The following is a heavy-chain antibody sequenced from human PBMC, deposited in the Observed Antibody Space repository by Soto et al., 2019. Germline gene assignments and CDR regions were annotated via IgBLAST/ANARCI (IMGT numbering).Heavy chain of an antibody. CDR3: TTDPPSYVLQYSPYYYYGMDV. CDR1: GFTFSNAW. CDR2: IKSKTDGGTT. D-gene: IGHD4-4*01. V-gene: IGHV3-15*07. Sequence: SLRLSCAASGFTFSNAWMNWVRQAPGKGLEWVGRIKSKTDGGTTDYAAPVKGRFTISRDDSKNTLYLQMNSLKTEDTAVYYCTTDPPSYVLQYSPYYYYGMDVWGQGTTVTVSS. J-gene: IGHJ6*02.